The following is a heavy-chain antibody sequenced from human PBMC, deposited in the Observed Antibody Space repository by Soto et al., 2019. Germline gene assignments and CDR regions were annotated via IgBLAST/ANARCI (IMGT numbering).Heavy chain of an antibody. CDR1: GGSTSSGGYS. CDR3: ARVSIVVRYYGMDV. V-gene: IGHV4-30-2*01. CDR2: IYHSGST. J-gene: IGHJ6*02. Sequence: SETLSLTCAVSGGSTSSGGYSWSWIRQPPGKGLEWIGYIYHSGSTYYNPSLKSRVTISVDRSKNQFSLKLSSVTAADTAVYYCARVSIVVRYYGMDVGGQGTTVPVSS. D-gene: IGHD3-22*01.